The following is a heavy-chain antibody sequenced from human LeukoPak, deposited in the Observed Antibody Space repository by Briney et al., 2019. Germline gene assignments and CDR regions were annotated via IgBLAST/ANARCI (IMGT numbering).Heavy chain of an antibody. CDR3: ARRRSDSCMDS. D-gene: IGHD2-8*01. V-gene: IGHV3-30*19. CDR1: GFTFSNYD. CDR2: ISYDGSII. J-gene: IGHJ4*02. Sequence: GGSLRLSCAASGFTFSNYDMHWVRQAPGKGLEWVAVISYDGSIIYYAGSVKGRFTISRDNSKNTLYLQMNSLRAEDTAVYYCARRRSDSCMDSWGQGTLVTVSS.